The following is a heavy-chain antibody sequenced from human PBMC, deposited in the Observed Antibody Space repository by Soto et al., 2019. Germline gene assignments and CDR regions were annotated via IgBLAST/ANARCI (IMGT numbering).Heavy chain of an antibody. CDR1: GGTFSSYA. CDR2: IIPIFGTA. D-gene: IGHD3-22*01. V-gene: IGHV1-69*06. Sequence: SVKVSCKASGGTFSSYAISWVRQAPGQGLEWMGEIIPIFGTANYAQKFQGRVTITADKSTSTAYMELSSLRSEDTAVYYCASYDSSCMPFDYWGQGTLVTVSS. J-gene: IGHJ4*02. CDR3: ASYDSSCMPFDY.